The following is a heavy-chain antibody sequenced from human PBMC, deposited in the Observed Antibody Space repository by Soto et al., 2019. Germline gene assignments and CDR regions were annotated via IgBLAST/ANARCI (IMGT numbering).Heavy chain of an antibody. CDR1: GGSISSGGYY. CDR2: IYYSGST. Sequence: QVQLQESGPGLVKPSQTLSLTCTVSGGSISSGGYYWSWICQHPGKGLEWIGYIYYSGSTYYNPSLKSRVTISVDTSKNQFSLKLSSVTAADTAVYYCARERYDILAGYYRYFDYWGQGTLVTVSS. D-gene: IGHD3-9*01. CDR3: ARERYDILAGYYRYFDY. V-gene: IGHV4-31*03. J-gene: IGHJ4*02.